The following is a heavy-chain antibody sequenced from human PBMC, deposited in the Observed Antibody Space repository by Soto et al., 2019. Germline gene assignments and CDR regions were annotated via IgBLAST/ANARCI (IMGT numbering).Heavy chain of an antibody. CDR2: INPSGGST. V-gene: IGHV1-46*01. D-gene: IGHD6-19*01. Sequence: GASVKVSCKASGYTFTSYYMHWVRQAPGQGLEWMGIINPSGGSTSYAQKFQGRVTMTRDTSTSTFYMELSSLRSEDTAVYYCARDLSFGGWTYYYYGMDVWGQGTTVTVSS. CDR1: GYTFTSYY. J-gene: IGHJ6*02. CDR3: ARDLSFGGWTYYYYGMDV.